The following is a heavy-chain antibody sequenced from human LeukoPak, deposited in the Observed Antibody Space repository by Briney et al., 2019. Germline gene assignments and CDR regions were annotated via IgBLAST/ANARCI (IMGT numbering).Heavy chain of an antibody. V-gene: IGHV3-48*02. Sequence: GGSLRLSCAASGFTVSSDYMNWVRQAPGKGLEWVSYIDSSNSPIYYADSVKGRFTISRDNGKTSLYLQMNSLRDEDTAVYYCARDRCSGGSCYLDYWGQGTLVTVSS. D-gene: IGHD2-15*01. J-gene: IGHJ4*02. CDR2: IDSSNSPI. CDR1: GFTVSSDY. CDR3: ARDRCSGGSCYLDY.